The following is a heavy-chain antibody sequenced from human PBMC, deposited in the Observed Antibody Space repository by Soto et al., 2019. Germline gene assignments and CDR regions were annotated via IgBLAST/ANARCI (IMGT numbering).Heavy chain of an antibody. J-gene: IGHJ6*02. CDR2: ISYDGSNK. V-gene: IGHV3-30*18. D-gene: IGHD3-3*01. CDR1: GFTFSSYG. Sequence: GGSLRLSCAASGFTFSSYGMHWVRQAPGKGLEWVAVISYDGSNKYYADSVKGRFTISRDNSKNTLYLQMNSLRAEDTAVYYCAKDPNSYGATYYDFWSGPRTSGMDVWGQGTTVTVSS. CDR3: AKDPNSYGATYYDFWSGPRTSGMDV.